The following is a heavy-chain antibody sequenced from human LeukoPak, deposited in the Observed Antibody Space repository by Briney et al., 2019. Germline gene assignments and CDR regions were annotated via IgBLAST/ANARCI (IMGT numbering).Heavy chain of an antibody. CDR1: GFTFSSYA. V-gene: IGHV3-48*03. CDR2: ISSSGSTI. J-gene: IGHJ5*02. CDR3: ARGPDMVRGPKTFWFDP. D-gene: IGHD3-10*01. Sequence: PGGSLRLSCAASGFTFSSYAMSWVRQAPGKGLEWVSAISSSGSTIYYADSVKGRFTISRDNAKNSLYLQMNSLRAEDTAVYYCARGPDMVRGPKTFWFDPWGQGTLVTVSS.